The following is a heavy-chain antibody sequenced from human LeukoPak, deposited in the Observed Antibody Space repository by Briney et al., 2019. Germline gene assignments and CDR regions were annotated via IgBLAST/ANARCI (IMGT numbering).Heavy chain of an antibody. V-gene: IGHV3-23*01. CDR1: GFSFSSYA. CDR3: ARVAYSCSSSNCDY. D-gene: IGHD6-6*01. Sequence: AGSLRLSCAASGFSFSSYAMSWVRQAPGQGLDLVSGISGSADSTYYADSVNGRFTISRDSSKNTLYLQMNSLRAEDTAVYYCARVAYSCSSSNCDYWGQGTLVTVSS. CDR2: ISGSADST. J-gene: IGHJ4*02.